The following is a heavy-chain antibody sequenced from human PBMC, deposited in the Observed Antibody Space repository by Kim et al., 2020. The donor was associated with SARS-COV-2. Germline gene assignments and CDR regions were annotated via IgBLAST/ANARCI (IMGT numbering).Heavy chain of an antibody. CDR1: GFTFSSYG. J-gene: IGHJ3*02. CDR2: IWYDGSNK. Sequence: GGSLRLSCAASGFTFSSYGMHWVRQAPGKGLEWVAVIWYDGSNKYYADSVKGRFTISRDNSKNTLYLQMNSLRAEDTAVYYCARDRRGYSGYDAFDIWGQGTMVTVSS. V-gene: IGHV3-33*01. D-gene: IGHD5-12*01. CDR3: ARDRRGYSGYDAFDI.